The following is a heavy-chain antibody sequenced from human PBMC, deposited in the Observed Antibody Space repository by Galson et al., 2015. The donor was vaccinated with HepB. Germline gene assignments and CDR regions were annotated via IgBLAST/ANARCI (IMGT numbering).Heavy chain of an antibody. CDR3: ARDGYYSGDHWGLFDY. CDR1: GFTFSTHT. CDR2: ISSSGAYI. D-gene: IGHD3-10*01. V-gene: IGHV3-21*01. Sequence: SLRLSCAASGFTFSTHTMSWVRQAPGKGPEWVSSISSSGAYIYYADSLKGRFTISRDNARNSLYLQLNSLRDDDTAVFFCARDGYYSGDHWGLFDYWGQGTLVTVSS. J-gene: IGHJ4*02.